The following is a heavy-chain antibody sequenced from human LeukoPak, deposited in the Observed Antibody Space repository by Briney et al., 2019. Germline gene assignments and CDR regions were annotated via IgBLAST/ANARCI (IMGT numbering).Heavy chain of an antibody. D-gene: IGHD4-17*01. J-gene: IGHJ5*02. CDR2: ISAYNGNT. V-gene: IGHV1-18*04. Sequence: ASVKVSCKASGYTFTGYYMHWVRQAPGQGLEWMGWISAYNGNTNYAQKLQGRVTMTTDTSTSTAYMELRSLRSDDTAVYYCARGGSGDYGDYRFDPWGQGTLVTVSS. CDR3: ARGGSGDYGDYRFDP. CDR1: GYTFTGYY.